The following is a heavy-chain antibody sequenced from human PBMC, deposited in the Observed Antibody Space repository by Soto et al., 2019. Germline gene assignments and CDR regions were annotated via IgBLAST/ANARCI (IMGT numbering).Heavy chain of an antibody. V-gene: IGHV4-61*01. CDR1: GGSVSSGTYY. CDR3: ARDWVLLATIGVAYYGMDV. Sequence: PSETLSLTCTVSGGSVSSGTYYWSWIRQPPGKGLEWIGYIYYSGSTNYNPSLKSRVTISVDTSKNQFSLKLSSVTAADTAVYYCARDWVLLATIGVAYYGMDVWGQGTTVNVSS. CDR2: IYYSGST. J-gene: IGHJ6*01. D-gene: IGHD5-12*01.